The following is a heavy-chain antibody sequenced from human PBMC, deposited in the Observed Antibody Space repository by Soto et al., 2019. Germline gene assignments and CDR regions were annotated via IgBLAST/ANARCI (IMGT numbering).Heavy chain of an antibody. Sequence: RLSCAASGFTFKNYAMHWVRQAPCKGLEWVAGISFDGSTAYHADSLKGRFTCSRDNSKNTVSLQMNSLRTEDTAVYYCARDRDSYDGLTAFYSPAFEYWGEGVLVTVSS. CDR3: ARDRDSYDGLTAFYSPAFEY. CDR2: ISFDGSTA. J-gene: IGHJ4*02. V-gene: IGHV3-30-3*01. CDR1: GFTFKNYA. D-gene: IGHD3-9*01.